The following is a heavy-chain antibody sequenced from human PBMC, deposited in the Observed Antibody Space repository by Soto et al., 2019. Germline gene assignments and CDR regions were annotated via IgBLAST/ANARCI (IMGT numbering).Heavy chain of an antibody. D-gene: IGHD2-2*01. CDR2: IKQDGSEK. V-gene: IGHV3-7*01. J-gene: IGHJ6*03. CDR1: GFTFSSYW. Sequence: EVQLVESGGGLVQPGGSLRLSCAASGFTFSSYWMSWVRQAPGKGLEWVANIKQDGSEKYYVDSVKGRFTISRDNAKNSQYLQMNSLRAEDTAVYYCARGVARGSSTSCYFYYYYMDVWGKGTTVTVSS. CDR3: ARGVARGSSTSCYFYYYYMDV.